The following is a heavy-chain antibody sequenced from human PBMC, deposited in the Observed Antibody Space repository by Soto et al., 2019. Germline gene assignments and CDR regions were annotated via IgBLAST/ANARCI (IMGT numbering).Heavy chain of an antibody. D-gene: IGHD3-22*01. V-gene: IGHV3-33*01. CDR3: ARGGHYYDSSPYNWFDP. Sequence: QVQLVESGGGVVQPGRSLRLSCAASGFTFSSYGMHWVRQAPGKGLEWVAVIWYDGSNKYYADSVKGRFTISRDNSKNXLYLQMNSLRAEDTAVYYCARGGHYYDSSPYNWFDPWGQGTLVTVSS. J-gene: IGHJ5*02. CDR1: GFTFSSYG. CDR2: IWYDGSNK.